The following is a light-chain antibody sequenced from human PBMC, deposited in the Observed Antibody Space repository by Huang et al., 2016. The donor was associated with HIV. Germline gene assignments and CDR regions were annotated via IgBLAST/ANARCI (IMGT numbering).Light chain of an antibody. J-gene: IGKJ2*01. CDR2: GAS. CDR3: QQYYKLYT. V-gene: IGKV3-15*01. Sequence: IVMTQSPGTLSVSPGERATLSCRASQSVGSTLAWYQQKPGQSHRLLIYGASTRATGSPARCSGSGSGTEFTRTISSLQSEDFAVYYCQQYYKLYTFGQGTKLEIK. CDR1: QSVGST.